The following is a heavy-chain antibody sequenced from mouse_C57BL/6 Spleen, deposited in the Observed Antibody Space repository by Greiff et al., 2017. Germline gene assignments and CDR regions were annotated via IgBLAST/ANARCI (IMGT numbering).Heavy chain of an antibody. Sequence: QVQLQQPGAELVRPGSSVKLSCKASGYTFTSYWMHWVKQRPIQGLEWIGNIDPSDSETHYNQKFKDKATLTVDKSSSTAYMQLSSLTSDDSAVYCWARGGLTGTWYFDVWGTGTTITVSS. J-gene: IGHJ1*03. D-gene: IGHD4-1*01. CDR3: ARGGLTGTWYFDV. V-gene: IGHV1-52*01. CDR2: IDPSDSET. CDR1: GYTFTSYW.